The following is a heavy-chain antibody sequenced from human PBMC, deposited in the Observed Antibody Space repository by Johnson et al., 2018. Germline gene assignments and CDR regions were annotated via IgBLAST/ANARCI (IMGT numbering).Heavy chain of an antibody. J-gene: IGHJ3*02. V-gene: IGHV3-49*05. D-gene: IGHD3-16*02. Sequence: EVQLVESGGGLVKPGRSLRLSCPASGFTFGDYAMSWFRQAPGTGLEWVGFIRSKASGGTTEYAASVKGRFTISRDDSKSITYLQMNSLKTEDTGVYSGTRPWVSYRSDAFDIWGQGTMVTVSS. CDR2: IRSKASGGTT. CDR1: GFTFGDYA. CDR3: TRPWVSYRSDAFDI.